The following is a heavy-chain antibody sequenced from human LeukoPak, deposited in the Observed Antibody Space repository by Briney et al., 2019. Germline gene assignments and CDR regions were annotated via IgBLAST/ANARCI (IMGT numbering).Heavy chain of an antibody. V-gene: IGHV1-69*04. CDR1: GGTFSSYA. CDR2: IIPILGIA. J-gene: IGHJ6*02. CDR3: ARDHKKWLAIRTIYYYYGVDV. Sequence: GASVKVSCKASGGTFSSYAISWVRQAPGQGLEWMGRIIPILGIANYAQKFQGRVTITADKSTSTAYMELSSLRSEDTAVYYCARDHKKWLAIRTIYYYYGVDVWGQGTTVTVSS. D-gene: IGHD6-19*01.